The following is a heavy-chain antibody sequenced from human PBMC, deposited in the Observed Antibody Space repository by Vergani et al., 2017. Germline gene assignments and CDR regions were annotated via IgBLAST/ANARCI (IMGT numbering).Heavy chain of an antibody. V-gene: IGHV3-23*01. CDR1: GFTFSSYA. CDR2: ISGSGGST. D-gene: IGHD1-7*01. CDR3: AKYRYNWNYGGDFDY. J-gene: IGHJ4*02. Sequence: EVQLLESGGGLVQPGGSLRLSCAASGFTFSSYAMSWVRQAPGKGLEWVSDISGSGGSTYYADSVKGRFTISRDNSKNTLYLQMNSLRAEDTAVYYCAKYRYNWNYGGDFDYWGQGTLVTVSS.